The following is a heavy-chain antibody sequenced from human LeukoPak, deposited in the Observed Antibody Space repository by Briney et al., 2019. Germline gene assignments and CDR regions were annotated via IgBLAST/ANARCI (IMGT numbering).Heavy chain of an antibody. D-gene: IGHD2/OR15-2a*01. CDR3: ARGAREYDW. CDR2: ISISSDAI. J-gene: IGHJ4*02. V-gene: IGHV3-48*01. Sequence: GGSLRLSCVASGFIFTSYNMNWVRQALGKGLEWISYISISSDAIYYADSVKGRFTISRDNAKNSVYLQMNSLRAEDTAVYFCARGAREYDWWGQGTLVTVSS. CDR1: GFIFTSYN.